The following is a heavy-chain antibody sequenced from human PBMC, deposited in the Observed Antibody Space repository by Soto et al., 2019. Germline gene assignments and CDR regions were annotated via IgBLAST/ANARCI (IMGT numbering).Heavy chain of an antibody. Sequence: GASVKVSCKTSGFMFTSSAVQWVRQARGQRLEWIGWLVVGSGNTHYAQHFQERVTLTRDMSTGTAYMELSSLRSEDTAVYYCAREGYYDLLTGSAPFDYWGQGTLVTVSS. D-gene: IGHD3-9*01. CDR3: AREGYYDLLTGSAPFDY. V-gene: IGHV1-58*01. CDR1: GFMFTSSA. CDR2: LVVGSGNT. J-gene: IGHJ4*02.